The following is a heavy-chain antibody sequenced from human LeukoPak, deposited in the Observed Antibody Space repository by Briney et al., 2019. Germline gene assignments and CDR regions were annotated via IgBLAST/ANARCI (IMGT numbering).Heavy chain of an antibody. CDR3: AKGGSPSCYSSSGY. CDR2: IYYSGST. D-gene: IGHD2-2*01. Sequence: SETLSLTCTVSGGSISSSSYYWGWIRQPPGKGLEWIGSIYYSGSTYYNPSLKSRVTISVDTSKNQFSLKLSSVTAADTAVYYCAKGGSPSCYSSSGYWGQGTLVTVSS. J-gene: IGHJ4*02. CDR1: GGSISSSSYY. V-gene: IGHV4-39*01.